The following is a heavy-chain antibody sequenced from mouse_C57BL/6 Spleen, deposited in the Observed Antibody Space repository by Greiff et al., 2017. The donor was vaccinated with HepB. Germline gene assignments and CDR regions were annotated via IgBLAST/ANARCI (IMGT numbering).Heavy chain of an antibody. J-gene: IGHJ2*01. D-gene: IGHD4-1*01. Sequence: VQLQQSGAELVKPGASVKLSCKASGYTFTSYWMQWVKQRPGQGLEWIGEIDPSDSYTNYNQKFKGKATLTVDTSSSTAYMQLSSLTSEDSAVYYWSRQGTGVDYWGQGTTLTVSS. V-gene: IGHV1-50*01. CDR3: SRQGTGVDY. CDR2: IDPSDSYT. CDR1: GYTFTSYW.